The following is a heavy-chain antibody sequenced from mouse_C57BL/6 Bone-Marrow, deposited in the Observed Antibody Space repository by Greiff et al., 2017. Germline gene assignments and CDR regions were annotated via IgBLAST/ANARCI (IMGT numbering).Heavy chain of an antibody. CDR2: IDPETGGT. CDR1: GYTFTDYE. V-gene: IGHV1-15*01. CDR3: TRCLYYGYAFDY. Sequence: QVQLQQSGAELVRPGASVTLSCKASGYTFTDYEMHWVKQTPVHGLEWIGAIDPETGGTAYNQKFKGKAILTADKSSSTAYMELRSLTSEDSAVYYGTRCLYYGYAFDYWGKGTTLTVSA. D-gene: IGHD2-2*01. J-gene: IGHJ2*01.